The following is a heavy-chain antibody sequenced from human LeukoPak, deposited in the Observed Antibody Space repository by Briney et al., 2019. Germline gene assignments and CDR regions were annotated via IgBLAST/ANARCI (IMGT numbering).Heavy chain of an antibody. CDR1: GGSISSSSYY. Sequence: PSETLSLTCTVSGGSISSSSYYWGWIRQPPGKGLEWIGEINHSGSTNYNPSLKSRVTISVDTSKNQFSLKLSSVTAADTAVYYCARGGIARVVAATAKYDYWGQGTLVTVSS. V-gene: IGHV4-39*07. J-gene: IGHJ4*02. CDR2: INHSGST. D-gene: IGHD2-15*01. CDR3: ARGGIARVVAATAKYDY.